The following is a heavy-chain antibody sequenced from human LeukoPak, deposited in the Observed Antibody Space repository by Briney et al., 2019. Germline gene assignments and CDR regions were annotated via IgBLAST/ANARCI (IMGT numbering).Heavy chain of an antibody. D-gene: IGHD2-15*01. Sequence: GGSLRLSCAASGFTFSSYWMSWVGQAPGKGLEWVANIKQDGSEKYYVDSVKGRFTISRDNAKNSLYLQMNSLRAEDTAVYYCARDYCSGGSCYPYYYYGMDVWGKGTTVTVSS. V-gene: IGHV3-7*03. CDR2: IKQDGSEK. CDR1: GFTFSSYW. CDR3: ARDYCSGGSCYPYYYYGMDV. J-gene: IGHJ6*04.